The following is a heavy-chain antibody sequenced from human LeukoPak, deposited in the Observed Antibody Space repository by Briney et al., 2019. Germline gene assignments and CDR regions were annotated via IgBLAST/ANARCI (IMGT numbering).Heavy chain of an antibody. CDR2: INHSGST. CDR1: GGSFSGYY. J-gene: IGHJ4*02. CDR3: ARVGPEWELPYFDY. Sequence: SETLSLTCAVYGGSFSGYYWSWIRQPPGKGLEWIGEINHSGSTNYNPSLKSRVTISVDTSKNQFSLKLSSVTAADTAVYYCARVGPEWELPYFDYWGQGTLVTVSS. D-gene: IGHD1-26*01. V-gene: IGHV4-34*01.